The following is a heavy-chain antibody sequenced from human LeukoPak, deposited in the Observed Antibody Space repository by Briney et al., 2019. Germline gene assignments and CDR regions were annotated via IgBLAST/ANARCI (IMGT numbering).Heavy chain of an antibody. J-gene: IGHJ5*02. D-gene: IGHD2-2*01. CDR2: MNPNSGNT. CDR3: ARGGPYQLLLDGFDP. V-gene: IGHV1-8*03. Sequence: ASVKVSCKASGYTFTSYDINWVRQATGQGLEWMGWMNPNSGNTGYAQKFQGRVTITRNTSISTAYMELSCLRSEDTAVYYCARGGPYQLLLDGFDPWGQGTLVTVSS. CDR1: GYTFTSYD.